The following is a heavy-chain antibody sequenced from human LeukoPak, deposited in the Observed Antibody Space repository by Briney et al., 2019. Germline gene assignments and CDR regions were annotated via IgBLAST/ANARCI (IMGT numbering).Heavy chain of an antibody. CDR3: ARPAMPYYAFWSDSYLDV. V-gene: IGHV1-18*01. J-gene: IGHJ6*03. CDR1: GYTFSTYV. Sequence: GASVKVSCKASGYTFSTYVITWVRQAPGQGLEWLGWISPYNGNTNYTRKLQGRITMTTDTSTSTAYMELRSLRSDDTAVYYCARPAMPYYAFWSDSYLDVRGKGTTVTVSS. CDR2: ISPYNGNT. D-gene: IGHD3-3*01.